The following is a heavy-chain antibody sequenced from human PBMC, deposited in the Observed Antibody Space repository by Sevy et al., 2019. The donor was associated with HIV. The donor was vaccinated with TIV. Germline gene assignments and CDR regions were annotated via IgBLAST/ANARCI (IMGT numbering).Heavy chain of an antibody. J-gene: IGHJ4*02. V-gene: IGHV3-49*04. CDR1: GFTFGDYA. CDR2: IRGKTFSGTT. CDR3: TRSTSYYGNSGYLYYFDY. Sequence: GGSLRLSCTASGFTFGDYAMSWVRQAPGKGLEWVGFIRGKTFSGTTEYAASVKGRFTISREDSKTIAYLQMNSLKTEDTAVYYCTRSTSYYGNSGYLYYFDYWGQGTLVTVSS. D-gene: IGHD3-22*01.